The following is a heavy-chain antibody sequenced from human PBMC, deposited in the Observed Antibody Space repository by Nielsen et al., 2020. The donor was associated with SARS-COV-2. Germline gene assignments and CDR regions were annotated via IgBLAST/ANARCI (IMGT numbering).Heavy chain of an antibody. J-gene: IGHJ4*02. CDR2: ISSSGSTI. D-gene: IGHD3-10*01. CDR3: ARGGLLWFGKFDY. Sequence: GESLKISCAASGFTFSDYYMSWIRQAPGKGLEWVSYISSSGSTIYYADSVKGRFTISRDNAKNSLYLQMNSLRAEDTAVYYCARGGLLWFGKFDYWGQGTLVTVSS. CDR1: GFTFSDYY. V-gene: IGHV3-11*04.